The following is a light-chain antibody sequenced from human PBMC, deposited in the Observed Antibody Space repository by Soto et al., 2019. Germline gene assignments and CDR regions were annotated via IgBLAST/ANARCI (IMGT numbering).Light chain of an antibody. CDR3: QQYYSYPFT. CDR2: AAS. Sequence: AIRMTQSPSSLSASTGDRVTITCRASQGISSYFAWYQQKPGKAPKLLIYAASTLQSGVPSRFSCSGSGTDFTLTISCLQSEDFANYYCQQYYSYPFTFCPGTKVDIK. J-gene: IGKJ3*01. V-gene: IGKV1-8*01. CDR1: QGISSY.